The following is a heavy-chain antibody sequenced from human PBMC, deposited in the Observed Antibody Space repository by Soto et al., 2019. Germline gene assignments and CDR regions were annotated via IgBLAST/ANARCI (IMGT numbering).Heavy chain of an antibody. D-gene: IGHD6-13*01. CDR3: ATTSGIAAAGTNDAFDI. CDR2: IYPGDSDT. Sequence: GESLNISCKGSGYSFTSYWIGWVRQMPGKGLEWMGIIYPGDSDTRYSPSFQGQVTISADKSISTAYLQWSSLKASDTAMYYCATTSGIAAAGTNDAFDIWGQGTMVTVSS. J-gene: IGHJ3*02. CDR1: GYSFTSYW. V-gene: IGHV5-51*01.